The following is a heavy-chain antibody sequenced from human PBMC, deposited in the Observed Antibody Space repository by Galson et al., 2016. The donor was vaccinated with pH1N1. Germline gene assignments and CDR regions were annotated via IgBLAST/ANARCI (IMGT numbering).Heavy chain of an antibody. J-gene: IGHJ6*03. CDR3: AKDERYDRGDAFFYYMDV. Sequence: SLRLSCAASGFSFSGYGMHWVRQTPGKGLEWVAFIRCDGRNIFYGDSVKGRFTISRDNSKNTVYLQMNSLRPEDTAIYYCAKDERYDRGDAFFYYMDVWGKGTTVTVSS. D-gene: IGHD3-22*01. V-gene: IGHV3-30*02. CDR2: IRCDGRNI. CDR1: GFSFSGYG.